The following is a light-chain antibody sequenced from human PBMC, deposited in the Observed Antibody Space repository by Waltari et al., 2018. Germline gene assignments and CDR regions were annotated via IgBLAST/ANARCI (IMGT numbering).Light chain of an antibody. V-gene: IGKV1-5*03. CDR3: QQYNTYSS. CDR2: KAS. J-gene: IGKJ2*01. CDR1: QSISNY. Sequence: DIQMTQSPPTLSASEGDRVTITCRASQSISNYLAWYQQKPGKAPNLLIYKASILKSGVSSRFSGSGSGTQFTLTISSLQPGDFATYFCQQYNTYSSFGQGTKLEIK.